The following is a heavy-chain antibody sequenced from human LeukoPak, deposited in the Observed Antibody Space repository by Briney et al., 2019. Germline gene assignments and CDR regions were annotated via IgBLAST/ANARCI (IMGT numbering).Heavy chain of an antibody. CDR3: AKWATYGYFDY. CDR2: IHTSGNT. CDR1: GGSISSFY. V-gene: IGHV4-4*07. Sequence: SETLSLTCTVSGGSISSFYWSWIRQPAGKGLEWMGRIHTSGNTIYNPSLKSRVTMSVDTSKNHFSLNLSSVTAADTAMYYCAKWATYGYFDYWGQGTLVTVS. J-gene: IGHJ4*02. D-gene: IGHD3-10*01.